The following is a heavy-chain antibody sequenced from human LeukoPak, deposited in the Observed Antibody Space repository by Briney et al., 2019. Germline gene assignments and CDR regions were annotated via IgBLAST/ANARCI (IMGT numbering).Heavy chain of an antibody. D-gene: IGHD6-13*01. CDR2: IYYSGST. CDR3: ARALSSSWYYYYYYMDV. CDR1: GGSISSYY. Sequence: SETLSLTCTVSGGSISSYYWSWIRQPPGKGLEWIGYIYYSGSTNYNPSLKSRVTISVDTSKNQFSLKLSSVTAADTAVYYCARALSSSWYYYYYYMDVWGKGTTVTVSS. J-gene: IGHJ6*03. V-gene: IGHV4-59*01.